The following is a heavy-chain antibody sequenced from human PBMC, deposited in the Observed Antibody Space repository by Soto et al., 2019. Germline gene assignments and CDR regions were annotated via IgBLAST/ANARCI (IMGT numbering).Heavy chain of an antibody. CDR1: GGSIRSSSYY. CDR3: GGEMATYYYYYGMDV. D-gene: IGHD5-12*01. CDR2: IYYSGST. J-gene: IGHJ6*02. V-gene: IGHV4-39*01. Sequence: SETLSLTCTVSGGSIRSSSYYWGWIRQPPGKGLEWIGSIYYSGSTYYNPSLKSRVTISVDTSMNQFSLRLSSVTAADTAVYYCGGEMATYYYYYGMDVWGQGTTVTVSS.